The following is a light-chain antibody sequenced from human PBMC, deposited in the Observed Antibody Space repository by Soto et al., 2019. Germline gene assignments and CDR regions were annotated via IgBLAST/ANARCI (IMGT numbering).Light chain of an antibody. CDR3: QQSYSTPPT. J-gene: IGKJ4*01. Sequence: DIQMTQSPSSLSASVGDRVTITCRASQSISSYLNWYQQKPGKAPKLLIYGASSLQSGVPSRFSGGGSGTDFTLTISSLQPEDFATYYCQQSYSTPPTFGGGTKVEIK. V-gene: IGKV1-39*01. CDR1: QSISSY. CDR2: GAS.